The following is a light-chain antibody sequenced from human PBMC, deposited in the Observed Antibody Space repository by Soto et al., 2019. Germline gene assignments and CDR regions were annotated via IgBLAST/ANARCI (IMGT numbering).Light chain of an antibody. CDR2: THN. CDR1: TSNIESHS. V-gene: IGLV1-44*01. Sequence: QSVLTQPPSASGTPGQRIIISCSGSTSNIESHSVNWYQHVPGTAPKLLIVTHNQRPSGVPDRFSGSQSGASASLAISGLQSEDAAIYYCATWDDSRKGVFGTGTKVTVL. CDR3: ATWDDSRKGV. J-gene: IGLJ1*01.